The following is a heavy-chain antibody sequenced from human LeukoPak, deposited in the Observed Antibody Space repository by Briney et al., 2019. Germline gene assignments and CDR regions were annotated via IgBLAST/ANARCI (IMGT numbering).Heavy chain of an antibody. CDR3: ARAYYYDSSGYPLYDY. Sequence: TPSQTLSLTCTVSGGSISSGSYYWSWIRQPPGKGLEWIGYIYYSGSTNYNPSLKSRVTISVDTSKNQFSLKLSSVTAADTAVYYCARAYYYDSSGYPLYDYWGQGTLVTVSS. D-gene: IGHD3-22*01. CDR2: IYYSGST. V-gene: IGHV4-61*01. CDR1: GGSISSGSYY. J-gene: IGHJ4*02.